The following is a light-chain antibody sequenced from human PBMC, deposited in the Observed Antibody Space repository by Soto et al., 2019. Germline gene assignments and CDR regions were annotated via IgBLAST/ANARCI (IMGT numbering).Light chain of an antibody. J-gene: IGKJ1*01. CDR3: QQYNSYRT. CDR2: DAS. CDR1: QRISSW. Sequence: DSQMTQAPSTLSASVGDRVTITCRASQRISSWLAWYQQKPGKAPKLLIYDASSLECGVPTRFSGSGSGTEFTLTISSLQPDDFATYYCQQYNSYRTFGQGTKVDI. V-gene: IGKV1-5*01.